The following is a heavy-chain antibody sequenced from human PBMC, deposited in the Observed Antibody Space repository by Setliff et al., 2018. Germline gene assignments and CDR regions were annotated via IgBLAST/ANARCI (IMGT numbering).Heavy chain of an antibody. V-gene: IGHV1-18*01. CDR2: ISIYTGNA. CDR1: GYTFSDYG. CDR3: SRLVRYCTTTSCQRLSGGEY. Sequence: ASVKVSCKASGYTFSDYGITWVRQAPGQGLEWMGWISIYTGNAYYAHKLQGRVTMTTDTSTDTAYLELRSLRSDDKAVYYCSRLVRYCTTTSCQRLSGGEYWGQGTLVTVSS. D-gene: IGHD2-2*01. J-gene: IGHJ4*02.